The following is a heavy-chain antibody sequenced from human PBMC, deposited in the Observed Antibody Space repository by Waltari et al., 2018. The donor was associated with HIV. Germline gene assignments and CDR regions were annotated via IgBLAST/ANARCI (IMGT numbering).Heavy chain of an antibody. D-gene: IGHD1-26*01. CDR2: ISWNSGSI. V-gene: IGHV3-9*01. Sequence: EVQLVESGGGLVQPGRSLRLSCAASGFTFDDYAMHWVRQAPGKGLEWVSGISWNSGSIGYADSVKGRFTISRDNAKNSLYLQMNSLRAEDTALYYCALSDGPGSNYYYYGMDVWGQGTTVTVSS. CDR3: ALSDGPGSNYYYYGMDV. J-gene: IGHJ6*02. CDR1: GFTFDDYA.